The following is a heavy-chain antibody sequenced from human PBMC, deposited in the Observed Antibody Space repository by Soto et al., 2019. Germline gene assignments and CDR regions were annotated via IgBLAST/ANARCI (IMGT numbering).Heavy chain of an antibody. CDR2: IIPIFGTA. CDR3: ARIPAAHPVATPSYYYYGMDV. D-gene: IGHD2-2*01. V-gene: IGHV1-69*06. CDR1: GGTFSSYA. J-gene: IGHJ6*02. Sequence: SVKVSCKASGGTFSSYAISWVRQAPGQGLEWMGGIIPIFGTANYAQKFQGRVTITADKSTSTAYMELSSLRSEDTAVYYCARIPAAHPVATPSYYYYGMDVWGQGTTVTVYS.